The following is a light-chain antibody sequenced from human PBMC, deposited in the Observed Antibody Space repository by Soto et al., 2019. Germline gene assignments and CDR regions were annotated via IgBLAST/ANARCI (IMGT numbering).Light chain of an antibody. CDR2: ATS. Sequence: DIQMTQSPSSLSASVGDRVTITCRASQIISSYVNWYKQKPGKAPKLLIYATSSLRSGVPSRFSGDGCVTDFTLTISSLQPEDFATYYCQQSYSTLRSTFGQGTKLEIK. J-gene: IGKJ2*01. CDR3: QQSYSTLRST. V-gene: IGKV1-39*01. CDR1: QIISSY.